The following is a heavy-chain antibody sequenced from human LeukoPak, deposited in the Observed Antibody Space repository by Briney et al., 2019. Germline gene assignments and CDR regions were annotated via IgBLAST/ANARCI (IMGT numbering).Heavy chain of an antibody. D-gene: IGHD6-13*01. V-gene: IGHV4-59*08. CDR2: IYYSGST. J-gene: IGHJ5*02. CDR1: GGSISIYY. Sequence: SETLSLTCTVSGGSISIYYWSWLRQPPGKGLEWIGYIYYSGSTNYNPSLKSRVTISVDTSKNQFSLKLSSVTAADTAVYYCARQLVRYDWFDHWGQGTLVTVSS. CDR3: ARQLVRYDWFDH.